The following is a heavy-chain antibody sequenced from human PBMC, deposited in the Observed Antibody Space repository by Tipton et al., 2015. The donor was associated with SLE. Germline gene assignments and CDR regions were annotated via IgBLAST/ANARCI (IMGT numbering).Heavy chain of an antibody. J-gene: IGHJ2*01. CDR2: IYYSGST. Sequence: GLVKPSETLSVTCTVSGGSISSHYWSWIRQPPGKGLEWIGYIYYSGSTNYNPSLKSRVTISVDTSKNQFSLKLSSVTAADTAVYFCARGRQQLAWYFDLWGRGTLVTVSS. CDR1: GGSISSHY. CDR3: ARGRQQLAWYFDL. D-gene: IGHD6-13*01. V-gene: IGHV4-59*11.